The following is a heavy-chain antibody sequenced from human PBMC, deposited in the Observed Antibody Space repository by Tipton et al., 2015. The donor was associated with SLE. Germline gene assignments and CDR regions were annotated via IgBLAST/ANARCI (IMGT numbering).Heavy chain of an antibody. Sequence: TLSLTCTVSGGSISSSSYYWGWIRQPPGKGLEWIGSIYYSGSTYYNPSLKSRVTISVDTSKSQFSLKLSSVTAADTAVYYCARLGERAVGMDVWGQGTTVTVSS. CDR2: IYYSGST. V-gene: IGHV4-39*07. D-gene: IGHD3-16*01. J-gene: IGHJ6*02. CDR1: GGSISSSSYY. CDR3: ARLGERAVGMDV.